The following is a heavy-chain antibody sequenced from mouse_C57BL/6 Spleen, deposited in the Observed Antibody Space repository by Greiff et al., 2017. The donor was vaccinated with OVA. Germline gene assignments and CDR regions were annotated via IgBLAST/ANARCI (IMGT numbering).Heavy chain of an antibody. CDR1: GFTFSDYY. J-gene: IGHJ3*01. D-gene: IGHD3-2*02. Sequence: EVHLVESEGGLVQPGSSMKLSCTASGFTFSDYYMAWVRQVPEKGLEWVANINSDGSSTYYLDSLKSRFIISRDNAKNILYLQMSSLKSEDTATYYCAREDSSGPAWFAYWGQGTLVTVSA. CDR3: AREDSSGPAWFAY. CDR2: INSDGSST. V-gene: IGHV5-16*01.